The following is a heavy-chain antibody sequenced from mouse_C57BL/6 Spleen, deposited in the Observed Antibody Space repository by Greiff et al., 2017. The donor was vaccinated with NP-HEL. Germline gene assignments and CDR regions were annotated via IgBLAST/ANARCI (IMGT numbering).Heavy chain of an antibody. J-gene: IGHJ4*01. V-gene: IGHV14-2*01. CDR1: GFNIKDYY. CDR2: IDPEDGDT. Sequence: EVQLQQSGAELVKPGASVKLSCTASGFNIKDYYMHWVKQRTEQGLEWIGRIDPEDGDTKYAPKFQGKATITADTSSNTAYLQLSSLTSEDTAVDYCARSGAVVASAMDYWGQGTSVTVSS. CDR3: ARSGAVVASAMDY. D-gene: IGHD1-1*01.